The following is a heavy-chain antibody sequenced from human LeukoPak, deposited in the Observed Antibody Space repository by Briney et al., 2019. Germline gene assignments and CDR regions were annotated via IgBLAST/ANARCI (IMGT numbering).Heavy chain of an antibody. J-gene: IGHJ4*02. CDR3: AKDHYDSSGYPFDY. V-gene: IGHV4-34*01. CDR2: INHSGST. CDR1: GGSFSGYY. Sequence: PSETLSLTCAVYGGSFSGYYWSWIRQPPGKGLECIGEINHSGSTNYNPSLKSRVTISVDTSKNQFSLKLSSVTAADTAVYYCAKDHYDSSGYPFDYWGQGTLVTVSS. D-gene: IGHD3-22*01.